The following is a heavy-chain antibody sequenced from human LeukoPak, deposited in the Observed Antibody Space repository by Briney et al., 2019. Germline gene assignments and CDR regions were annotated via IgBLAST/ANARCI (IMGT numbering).Heavy chain of an antibody. V-gene: IGHV4-39*01. Sequence: SETLSLTCTVSGGPISSSSYYWGWIRQTPGKGLEWIGRIYYSGITYYNPSLKSRVTISVDTSKNQFSLKLSSVTAADTAVYYCARSPYDILTGYYMDVWGKGTTVTISS. CDR3: ARSPYDILTGYYMDV. D-gene: IGHD3-9*01. CDR2: IYYSGIT. CDR1: GGPISSSSYY. J-gene: IGHJ6*03.